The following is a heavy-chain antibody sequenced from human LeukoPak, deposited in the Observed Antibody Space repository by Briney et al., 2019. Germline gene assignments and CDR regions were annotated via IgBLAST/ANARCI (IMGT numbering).Heavy chain of an antibody. V-gene: IGHV3-23*01. CDR2: ISGSGGST. D-gene: IGHD1-26*01. CDR1: GFTFSSYA. CDR3: AKGGRARGSNYYFDY. Sequence: GGSLRLSCAASGFTFSSYAMSWVRQAPGKGLEWVSAISGSGGSTYYADSVKGRFTISRDNSKNTLYLQMNSLRAEDTAVYYCAKGGRARGSNYYFDYWGQGTLVTVSS. J-gene: IGHJ4*02.